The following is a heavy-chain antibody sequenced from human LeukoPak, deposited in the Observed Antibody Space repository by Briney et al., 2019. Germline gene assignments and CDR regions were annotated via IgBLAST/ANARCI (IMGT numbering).Heavy chain of an antibody. V-gene: IGHV3-23*01. D-gene: IGHD2-15*01. CDR1: GLTVSNNY. CDR2: ISGSGGST. Sequence: PGGSLRLSCAASGLTVSNNYMSWVRQAPGKGLEWVSAISGSGGSTYYADSVKGRFTISRDNSKNTLYLQMNSLRAEDTAVYYCAKGPLVVAAYYFDYWGQGTLVTVSS. CDR3: AKGPLVVAAYYFDY. J-gene: IGHJ4*02.